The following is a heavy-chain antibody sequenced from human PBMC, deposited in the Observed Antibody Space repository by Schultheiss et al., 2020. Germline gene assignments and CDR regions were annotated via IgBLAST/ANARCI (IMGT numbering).Heavy chain of an antibody. J-gene: IGHJ5*02. Sequence: ASVKVSCKASGYTFTSYDINWVRQATGQGLEWVGWMNPYSGDTGYAQKFQGRVTMTRDTSISTAYMELSSLTSDDTAVYYCARDSGSTLTTFGPPGHPWGQGTLVTVYS. CDR3: ARDSGSTLTTFGPPGHP. D-gene: IGHD4-17*01. CDR2: MNPYSGDT. V-gene: IGHV1-8*01. CDR1: GYTFTSYD.